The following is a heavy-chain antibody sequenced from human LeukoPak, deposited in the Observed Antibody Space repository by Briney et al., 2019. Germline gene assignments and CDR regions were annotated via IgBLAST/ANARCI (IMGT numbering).Heavy chain of an antibody. CDR2: LSGSGGNT. J-gene: IGHJ3*02. V-gene: IGHV3-23*01. CDR1: GFTFSSYA. D-gene: IGHD6-13*01. Sequence: TGGSLRLSCAASGFTFSSYAMSWVRQAPGKGLEWVSALSGSGGNTYYADSVRGRFIISRDNSKNTLFLQMNSLRTEDTAVYYCAREISTSSSWYGDDAFDIWGQGTMVTVSS. CDR3: AREISTSSSWYGDDAFDI.